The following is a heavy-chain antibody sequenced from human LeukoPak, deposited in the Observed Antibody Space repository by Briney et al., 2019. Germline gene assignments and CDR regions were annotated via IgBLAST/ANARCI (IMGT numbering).Heavy chain of an antibody. Sequence: SETLSLTCTVSGGSISSYYWSWIRQPPGKGLEWIGYIYYSGSTNYNPSLESRVTISVDTSKNQFSLKLSSVTAADTAVYYCARIYCSSTSCWNNDAFDIWGQGTMVTVSS. D-gene: IGHD2-2*01. V-gene: IGHV4-59*01. CDR3: ARIYCSSTSCWNNDAFDI. CDR1: GGSISSYY. CDR2: IYYSGST. J-gene: IGHJ3*02.